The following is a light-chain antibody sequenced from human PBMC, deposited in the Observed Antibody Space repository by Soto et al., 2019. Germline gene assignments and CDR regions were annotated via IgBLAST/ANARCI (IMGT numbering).Light chain of an antibody. V-gene: IGKV1D-16*01. Sequence: DTQMTQSPSSLSASVGDRGTMTCRASQAIRNRLAWYQQKPGEAPKSLISAAFTLQSGVPSRFSGSGSGTDFTLTITSLQPEDFATYYCQQYNSYPLTFGGGTKVELK. CDR2: AAF. CDR3: QQYNSYPLT. J-gene: IGKJ4*01. CDR1: QAIRNR.